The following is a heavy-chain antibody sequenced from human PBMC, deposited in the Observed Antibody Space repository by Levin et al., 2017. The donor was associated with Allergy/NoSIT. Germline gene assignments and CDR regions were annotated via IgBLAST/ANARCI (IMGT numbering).Heavy chain of an antibody. CDR3: ARDCLPDGYSSRGGYYYYYGMDV. CDR2: ISYDGSNK. Sequence: GGSLRLSCAASGFTFSSYAMHWVRQAPGKGLEWVAVISYDGSNKYYADSVKGRFTISRDNSKNTLYLQMNSLRAEDTAVYYCARDCLPDGYSSRGGYYYYYGMDVWGQGTTVTVSS. J-gene: IGHJ6*02. CDR1: GFTFSSYA. D-gene: IGHD5-12*01. V-gene: IGHV3-30*04.